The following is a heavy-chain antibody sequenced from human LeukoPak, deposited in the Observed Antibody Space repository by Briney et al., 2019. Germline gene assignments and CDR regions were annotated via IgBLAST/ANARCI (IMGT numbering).Heavy chain of an antibody. V-gene: IGHV4-61*02. Sequence: PSQTLSLTRTVSGGSISSGSYYWSWIRQPAGKGLEWIGRIYTSGSTNYNPSLKSRVTISVDTSKNQFSLKLSSVTAADTAVYYCARDEEWLQSEGYFDYWGQGTLVTVSS. CDR2: IYTSGST. CDR1: GGSISSGSYY. CDR3: ARDEEWLQSEGYFDY. J-gene: IGHJ4*02. D-gene: IGHD5-24*01.